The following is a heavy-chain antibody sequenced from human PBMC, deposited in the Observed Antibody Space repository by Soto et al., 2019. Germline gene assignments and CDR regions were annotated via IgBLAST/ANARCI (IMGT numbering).Heavy chain of an antibody. D-gene: IGHD3-10*01. CDR1: GFSLNTDGVG. J-gene: IGHJ6*02. Sequence: ITLKESGPTLVKPTQTLTLTCTFSGFSLNTDGVGVGWVRQPRGKAMEWLALIYWDDDERYRPSLRRRPNITKDTINNQVVLTMTNMDPEDTATYYCVRNWRYYGGDYYYGMDAWGQGTTVTVSS. CDR2: IYWDDDE. CDR3: VRNWRYYGGDYYYGMDA. V-gene: IGHV2-5*02.